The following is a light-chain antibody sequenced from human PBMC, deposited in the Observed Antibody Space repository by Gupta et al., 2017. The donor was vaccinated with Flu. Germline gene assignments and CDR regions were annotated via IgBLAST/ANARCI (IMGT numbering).Light chain of an antibody. CDR3: SCLYSRGNHHVI. V-gene: IGLV3-19*01. CDR2: SKN. J-gene: IGLJ5*01. Sequence: STSLTRYPAVHAVPAQTVRITCQGDGVRKEYATCYQQKPGQAPILVIYSKNNRPSGIPDRFSASSSGDTASLLITGAQAEDEADYYCSCLYSRGNHHVIFGGGTKLTVL. CDR1: GVRKEY.